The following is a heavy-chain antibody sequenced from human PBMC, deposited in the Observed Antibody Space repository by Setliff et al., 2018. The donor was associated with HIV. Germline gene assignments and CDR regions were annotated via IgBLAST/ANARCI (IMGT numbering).Heavy chain of an antibody. CDR3: AKVPLFVVVPAALGGMDV. J-gene: IGHJ6*02. Sequence: SCKASGGTFKNLAISWVRQAPGKGLEWVSSISGSGRKTYYGDSVKGRFTISRDNSWDTVDLQMNTLRAEDTAVYYCAKVPLFVVVPAALGGMDVWGQGTTVTVSS. CDR1: GGTFKNLA. CDR2: ISGSGRKT. D-gene: IGHD2-2*01. V-gene: IGHV3-23*01.